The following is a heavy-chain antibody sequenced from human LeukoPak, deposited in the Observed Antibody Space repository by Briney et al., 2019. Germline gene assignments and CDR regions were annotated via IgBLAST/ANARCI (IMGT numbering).Heavy chain of an antibody. D-gene: IGHD4-23*01. CDR3: ARDFDYGGNTPFFDY. CDR1: GYTFTSYG. V-gene: IGHV1-18*01. J-gene: IGHJ4*02. CDR2: ISAYNGNT. Sequence: ASVKVSCKASGYTFTSYGISWVRQAPGQGLEWMGWISAYNGNTNYAQKLQGRVTMTTDTSTSTAYMALRSLRSDDTAVYYCARDFDYGGNTPFFDYWGQGTLVTVSS.